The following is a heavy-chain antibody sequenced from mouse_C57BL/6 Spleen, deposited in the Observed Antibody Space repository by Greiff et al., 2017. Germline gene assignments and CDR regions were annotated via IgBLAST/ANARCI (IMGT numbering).Heavy chain of an antibody. V-gene: IGHV1-22*01. J-gene: IGHJ3*01. Sequence: EVKLLESGPELVKPGASVKMSCKASGYTFTDYNMHWVKQSHGKSLEWIGYINPNNGGTSYNQKFKGKATLTVNKSSSTAYMELRSLTSEDSAVYYCARGDYTWFAYWGQGTLVTVSA. CDR2: INPNNGGT. D-gene: IGHD2-4*01. CDR1: GYTFTDYN. CDR3: ARGDYTWFAY.